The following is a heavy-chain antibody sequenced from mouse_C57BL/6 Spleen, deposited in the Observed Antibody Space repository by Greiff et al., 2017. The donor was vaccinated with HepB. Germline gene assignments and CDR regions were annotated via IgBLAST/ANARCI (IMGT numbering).Heavy chain of an antibody. CDR3: TREPDDDGGYFDY. J-gene: IGHJ2*01. D-gene: IGHD2-4*01. Sequence: EVHLVESGEGLVKPGGSLKLSCAASGFTFSSYAMSWVRQTPEKRLEWVAYISSGGDYIYYADTVKGRFTISRDNARNTLYLQMSSLKSEDTAMYYCTREPDDDGGYFDYWGQGTTLTVSS. CDR1: GFTFSSYA. CDR2: ISSGGDYI. V-gene: IGHV5-9-1*02.